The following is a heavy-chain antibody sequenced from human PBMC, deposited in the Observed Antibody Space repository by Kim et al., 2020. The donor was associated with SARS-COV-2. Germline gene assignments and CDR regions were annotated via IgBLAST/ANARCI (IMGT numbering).Heavy chain of an antibody. Sequence: SETLSLTCAVYGGSFSGYYWSWIRQPPGKGLEWIGEINHSGSTNYNPSLKSRVTISVDTSKNQFSLKLSSVTAADTAVYYCARVANTMIVVVIPKRNYGMDVWGQGTTVTVSS. CDR1: GGSFSGYY. D-gene: IGHD3-22*01. V-gene: IGHV4-34*01. CDR3: ARVANTMIVVVIPKRNYGMDV. J-gene: IGHJ6*02. CDR2: INHSGST.